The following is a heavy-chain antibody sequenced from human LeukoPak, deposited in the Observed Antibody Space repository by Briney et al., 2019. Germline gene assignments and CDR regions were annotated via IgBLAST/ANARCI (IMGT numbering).Heavy chain of an antibody. CDR3: AKILSGTYSFDL. V-gene: IGHV3-23*01. J-gene: IGHJ4*02. CDR2: ISGNSVTI. Sequence: PGGSLRLSCTASGSTFSTYPMTWVRQAPGQGLEWVSAISGNSVTIYYADSVKGRFTISRDNSKNTLYLQMYSLRAEDMAVYYCAKILSGTYSFDLWGQGTLVTVSS. CDR1: GSTFSTYP. D-gene: IGHD1-26*01.